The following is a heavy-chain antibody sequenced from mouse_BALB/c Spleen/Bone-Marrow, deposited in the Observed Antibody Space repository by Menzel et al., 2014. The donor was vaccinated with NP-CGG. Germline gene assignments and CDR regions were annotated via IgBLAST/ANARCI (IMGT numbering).Heavy chain of an antibody. V-gene: IGHV1-67*01. CDR3: ATPPGGSSVYWYFDV. J-gene: IGHJ1*01. CDR1: GYTVTDYA. CDR2: ISTYSGDA. Sequence: VQLQQSGAELVRPGVSVKISCKGSGYTVTDYAMHWVKQSHAKSLEWIGVISTYSGDARYNQKFKDKATMTVDKSSRTAYMELARLTSEDSAIYYCATPPGGSSVYWYFDVWGAGTTFTVSS. D-gene: IGHD1-3*01.